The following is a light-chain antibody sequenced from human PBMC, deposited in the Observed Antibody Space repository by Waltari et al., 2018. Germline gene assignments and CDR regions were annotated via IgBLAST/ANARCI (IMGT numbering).Light chain of an antibody. CDR1: PDVGNY. J-gene: IGKJ3*01. Sequence: QMTQSPPSLSASLGDRVTLTCRASPDVGNYLAWYHQTPGKITDLLVYGAFTLHSGVPSRFSGSGSGADFTLTIIGLQPEDVGTYYCQNYDGAPLTFGPGTKVHFK. CDR2: GAF. V-gene: IGKV1-27*01. CDR3: QNYDGAPLT.